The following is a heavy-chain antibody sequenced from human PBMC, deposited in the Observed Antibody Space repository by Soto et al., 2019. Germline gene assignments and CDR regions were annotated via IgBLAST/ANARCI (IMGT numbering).Heavy chain of an antibody. Sequence: QVQVVQSGAEVKKPGSSVKVSCKASGGTFSTAAISWVRQAPGQGLEWMGGIMPIFCTADYAQKFQGRVTITADESTSTAYLELSSLRSEDTAVYYCARDKDRPQLGGNYYYIMDVWGQGTTVTVSS. D-gene: IGHD3-3*02. J-gene: IGHJ6*02. V-gene: IGHV1-69*12. CDR3: ARDKDRPQLGGNYYYIMDV. CDR1: GGTFSTAA. CDR2: IMPIFCTA.